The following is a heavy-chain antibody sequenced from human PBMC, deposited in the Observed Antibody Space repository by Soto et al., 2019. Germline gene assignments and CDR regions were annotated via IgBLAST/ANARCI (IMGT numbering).Heavy chain of an antibody. CDR3: LRELDGSGGFAF. D-gene: IGHD3-3*02. CDR1: GFILRRYW. J-gene: IGHJ4*02. CDR2: IKLDGRDK. Sequence: GGTLRLSCSAAGFILRRYWRAWVRQGPGKGLEWVATIKLDGRDKNYLDSGQGRFSISRDDAENTMSLQMTSQRGEDTDVYFCLRELDGSGGFAFGGPGTPVTVPT. V-gene: IGHV3-7*01.